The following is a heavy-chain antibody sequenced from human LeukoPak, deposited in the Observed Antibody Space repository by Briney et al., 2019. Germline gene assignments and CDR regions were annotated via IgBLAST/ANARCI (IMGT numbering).Heavy chain of an antibody. D-gene: IGHD3-10*01. CDR2: ISTYNGNT. CDR1: GYTFTSYG. Sequence: ASVKVSCKASGYTFTSYGISWVRQAPGQGLEWMGWISTYNGNTNYPQKFQGRVTMTIDTSTSTVYMELRSLRADDTAVYYCARGGGSGSYLPGGWFDPWGQGTLVTVSS. CDR3: ARGGGSGSYLPGGWFDP. J-gene: IGHJ5*02. V-gene: IGHV1-18*01.